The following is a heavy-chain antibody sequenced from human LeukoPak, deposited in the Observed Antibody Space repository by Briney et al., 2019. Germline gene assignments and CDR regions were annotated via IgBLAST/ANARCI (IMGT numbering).Heavy chain of an antibody. D-gene: IGHD1-26*01. CDR3: ARHPQYSNSVGDFDI. J-gene: IGHJ3*02. V-gene: IGHV4-61*09. CDR1: GGSINSGAYF. CDR2: IYNSGST. Sequence: SQTLSLTCTVSGGSINSGAYFWTWIRQRPGKGLEWIGYIYNSGSTNYNPSLKSRVTMSVDTSKNQFSLKLSSVTAADTAVYYCARHPQYSNSVGDFDIWGQGTMVTVSS.